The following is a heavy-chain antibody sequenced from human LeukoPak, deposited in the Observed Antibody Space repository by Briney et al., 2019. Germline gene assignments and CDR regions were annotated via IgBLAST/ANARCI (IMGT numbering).Heavy chain of an antibody. CDR3: ARRNYDSAFDI. D-gene: IGHD1-7*01. CDR1: GYRFTTYW. V-gene: IGHV5-51*01. CDR2: IYPGDSDT. J-gene: IGHJ3*02. Sequence: GESLKISCKGSGYRFTTYWIGWVRQMPGKGLEWMGIIYPGDSDTRYSPSFQGQVTISADKSITTAYLQWSSLKASDTAMCYCARRNYDSAFDIWGQGTMVTVSS.